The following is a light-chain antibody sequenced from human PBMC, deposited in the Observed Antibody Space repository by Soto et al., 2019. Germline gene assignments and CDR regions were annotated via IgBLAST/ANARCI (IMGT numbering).Light chain of an antibody. CDR1: SSNIGAGYD. J-gene: IGLJ1*01. Sequence: QSALTQLPSVSGAPGQRVTISCTGSSSNIGAGYDVHWYQQLPGTAPKLLIYGNSNRPSGVPDRFSGSKSGTSASLAITGLQAEDEADYYCQSYDSSLSGFYVFGTGTKLTVL. CDR3: QSYDSSLSGFYV. V-gene: IGLV1-40*01. CDR2: GNS.